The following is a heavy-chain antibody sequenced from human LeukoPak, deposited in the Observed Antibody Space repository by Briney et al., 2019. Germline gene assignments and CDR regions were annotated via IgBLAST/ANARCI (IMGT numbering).Heavy chain of an antibody. CDR3: AKAAGYSTIYWFDP. Sequence: SETLSLTCTASGGSIRSSHWSWIRQPPGKGLEFIGYIYYSGTSNYNPSLKSRVTMSVDTSNNQFSLKLNSATAADTAVYYCAKAAGYSTIYWFDPWGQGTLVTVSS. J-gene: IGHJ5*02. CDR1: GGSIRSSH. V-gene: IGHV4-59*01. CDR2: IYYSGTS. D-gene: IGHD6-13*01.